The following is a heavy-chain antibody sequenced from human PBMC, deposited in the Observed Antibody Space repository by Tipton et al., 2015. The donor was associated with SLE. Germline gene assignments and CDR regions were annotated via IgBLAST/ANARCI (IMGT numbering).Heavy chain of an antibody. CDR2: ISYVGTNQ. V-gene: IGHV3-30*19. CDR3: ARDALEPTSHDLWARNWFDP. CDR1: GFTFSSYG. J-gene: IGHJ5*02. D-gene: IGHD3-3*01. Sequence: SLRLSCAASGFTFSSYGMHWVRQAPGKGLEWVAVISYVGTNQYYTDSVKGRFTISRDNSENTLYLQMNSLRAEDTAVYYCARDALEPTSHDLWARNWFDPWGQGTLVTVSS.